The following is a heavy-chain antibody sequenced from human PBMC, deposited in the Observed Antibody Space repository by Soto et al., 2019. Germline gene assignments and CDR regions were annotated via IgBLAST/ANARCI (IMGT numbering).Heavy chain of an antibody. CDR3: AREVIAVADTSEGTYYYYGMDV. D-gene: IGHD6-19*01. CDR1: GFTFSSYW. Sequence: GGSLRLSCAASGFTFSSYWMSWVRQAPGKGLEWVANIKQDGSEKYYVYSVKGRFTISRDNAKNSLYLQMNSLRAEYTAVYYCAREVIAVADTSEGTYYYYGMDVWGQGTTVTVSS. CDR2: IKQDGSEK. J-gene: IGHJ6*02. V-gene: IGHV3-7*01.